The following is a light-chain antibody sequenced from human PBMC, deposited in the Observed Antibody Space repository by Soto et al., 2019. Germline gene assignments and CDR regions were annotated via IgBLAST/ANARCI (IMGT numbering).Light chain of an antibody. CDR1: QGISSY. J-gene: IGKJ1*01. V-gene: IGKV1-8*01. CDR2: AAS. CDR3: QQYYSYLRT. Sequence: AIRMTQSPSSLSASTGDRVTITCRASQGISSYLAWYQQKPGKAPKLLIYAASTLQSGVPSRFSGSGSGTDFTLTISCLQSEDFATYYCQQYYSYLRTFGQGIKVEIK.